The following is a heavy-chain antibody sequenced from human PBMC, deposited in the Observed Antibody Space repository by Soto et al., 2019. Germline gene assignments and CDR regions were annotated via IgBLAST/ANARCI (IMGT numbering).Heavy chain of an antibody. J-gene: IGHJ4*02. Sequence: SETLSLTCAVYGGSFSGYFWSWISQSPGKGLEWIGEVNHIGSTNSNPSLKRRVAVSVDTSKNQISLKLRSVTAADTAVYYCARGISLIVEVQRDAPDKYYFDSWGQGTLVTVSS. V-gene: IGHV4-34*01. CDR2: VNHIGST. CDR3: ARGISLIVEVQRDAPDKYYFDS. D-gene: IGHD2-15*01. CDR1: GGSFSGYF.